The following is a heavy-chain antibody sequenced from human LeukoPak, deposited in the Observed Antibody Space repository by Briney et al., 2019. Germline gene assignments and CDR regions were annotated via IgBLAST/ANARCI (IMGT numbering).Heavy chain of an antibody. CDR1: GDSVSSNSAA. CDR2: TYYRSKWYN. CDR3: ARVLQERITMVRGVIRPFDI. J-gene: IGHJ3*02. D-gene: IGHD3-10*01. Sequence: SQALSLTCAISGDSVSSNSAAWNWIRQSPSRGLEWVGRTYYRSKWYNDYAVSVKSRITINPDTSKNQFSLQLNSVTPEDTAVYYCARVLQERITMVRGVIRPFDIWGQGTMVTVSS. V-gene: IGHV6-1*01.